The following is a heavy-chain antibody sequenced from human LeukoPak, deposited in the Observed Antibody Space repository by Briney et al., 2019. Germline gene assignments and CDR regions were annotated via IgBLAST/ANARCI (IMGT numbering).Heavy chain of an antibody. Sequence: SETLSLTCAVYGGSFSGYYWSWNRQPPGKGLEWIGEINHSGSTNYKPSLKSRVTLSVDTSKNQFSLKLSSVTAADTAVYYCARSVAAAGKITYFYYYMDVWGKGTTVTVSS. V-gene: IGHV4-34*01. CDR3: ARSVAAAGKITYFYYYMDV. D-gene: IGHD6-13*01. J-gene: IGHJ6*03. CDR1: GGSFSGYY. CDR2: INHSGST.